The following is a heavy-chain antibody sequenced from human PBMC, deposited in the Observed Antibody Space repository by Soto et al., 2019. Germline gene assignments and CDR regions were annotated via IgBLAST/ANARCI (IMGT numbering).Heavy chain of an antibody. CDR1: GFTFSSYA. CDR2: ISYDGSNK. J-gene: IGHJ6*02. D-gene: IGHD3-3*01. CDR3: AREVYDSYGMDV. Sequence: QVQLVESGGGVVQPGRSLRLSCAASGFTFSSYAMHWVRQAPGKGLEWVAVISYDGSNKYYADSVKGRFTISRDNSKNTLYLQMNSLRAEDTAVYYCAREVYDSYGMDVWGQGTTVTVSS. V-gene: IGHV3-30-3*01.